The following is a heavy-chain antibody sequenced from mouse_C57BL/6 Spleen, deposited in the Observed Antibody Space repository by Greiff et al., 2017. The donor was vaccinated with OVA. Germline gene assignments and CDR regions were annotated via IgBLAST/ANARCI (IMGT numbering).Heavy chain of an antibody. CDR3: ARGEYYGSSSLDY. V-gene: IGHV1-39*01. CDR2: INPNYGTT. CDR1: GYSFTDYY. J-gene: IGHJ2*01. Sequence: EVQRVESGPELVKPGASVKISCKASGYSFTDYYMNWVKQSNGKSLEWIGVINPNYGTTSYNQKFKGKATLTVDQSYSTAYMQRNSLTAEDSAVYYWARGEYYGSSSLDYWGQGTTLTVSS. D-gene: IGHD1-1*01.